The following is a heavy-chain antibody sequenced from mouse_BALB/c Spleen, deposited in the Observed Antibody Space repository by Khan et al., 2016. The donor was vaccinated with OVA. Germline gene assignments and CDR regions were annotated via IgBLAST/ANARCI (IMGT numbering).Heavy chain of an antibody. V-gene: IGHV5-9-1*01. CDR1: GFTFSGYA. D-gene: IGHD2-4*01. CDR2: ISSGITYT. CDR3: TRGDYDGWSWFAY. J-gene: IGHJ3*01. Sequence: EVELVESGGGLVKPGGSLKLSCAASGFTFSGYAMSWVRQTPEKRLEWVATISSGITYTYYPASVQGRFTISRDNAKNTLYLQMGSRRSEDTAMYYCTRGDYDGWSWFAYWGQGTLVTVSA.